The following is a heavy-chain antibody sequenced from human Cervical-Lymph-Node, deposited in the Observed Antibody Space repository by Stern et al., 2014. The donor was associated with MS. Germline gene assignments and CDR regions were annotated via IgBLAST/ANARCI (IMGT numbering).Heavy chain of an antibody. J-gene: IGHJ5*02. CDR1: AYTFSGHY. D-gene: IGHD4-11*01. CDR2: SSPNSRGT. CDR3: TGSSAVIPPFDP. Sequence: VQLVQSGAEVTKPGASVKVSCKASAYTFSGHYIPWVRQAPVQGLERVVWSSPNSRGTNYAQKFLGRVTMTRDTSISTTYMELTRLRSDDTAMYYCTGSSAVIPPFDPWGQGTLVTVSS. V-gene: IGHV1-2*02.